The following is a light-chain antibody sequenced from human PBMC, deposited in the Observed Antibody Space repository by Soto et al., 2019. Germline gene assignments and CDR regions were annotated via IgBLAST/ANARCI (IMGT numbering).Light chain of an antibody. CDR3: TSWTTSTTMK. CDR2: DVN. CDR1: SSDVGAYNY. J-gene: IGLJ2*01. V-gene: IGLV2-14*01. Sequence: QSALTQPASVSGSPGQSITISCTGTSSDVGAYNYVSWYQQHPGKAPKLMIYDVNIRPSGVSNRFSGSKSGNTASLTISGLRAEDEADYYCTSWTTSTTMKFGGGTQLTVL.